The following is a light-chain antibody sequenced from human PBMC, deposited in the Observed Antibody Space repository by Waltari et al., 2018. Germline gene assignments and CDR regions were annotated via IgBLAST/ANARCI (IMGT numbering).Light chain of an antibody. V-gene: IGKV1-5*03. J-gene: IGKJ1*01. Sequence: DIQMTQSPSTLSASVGDKVTITCRASQSLSSWLVWYQQRPGKAPKVLIYKASSLESGVPSRFSGSGSGTEFTLTISSLQPDDFATYYCQQYNNYPWTFGQGTKVEIK. CDR3: QQYNNYPWT. CDR1: QSLSSW. CDR2: KAS.